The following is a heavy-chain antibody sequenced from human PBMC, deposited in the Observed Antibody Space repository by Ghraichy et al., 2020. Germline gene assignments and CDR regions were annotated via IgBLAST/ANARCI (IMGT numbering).Heavy chain of an antibody. CDR3: ARDYYDYVWGSSLPFDY. CDR1: GFTFSSYA. CDR2: ISYDGSNK. J-gene: IGHJ4*02. V-gene: IGHV3-30-3*01. D-gene: IGHD3-16*01. Sequence: GGSLRLSCAASGFTFSSYAMHWVRQAPGKGLEWVAVISYDGSNKYYADSVKGRFTISRDNSKNTLYLQMNSLRAEDTAVYYCARDYYDYVWGSSLPFDYWGQGTLVTVSS.